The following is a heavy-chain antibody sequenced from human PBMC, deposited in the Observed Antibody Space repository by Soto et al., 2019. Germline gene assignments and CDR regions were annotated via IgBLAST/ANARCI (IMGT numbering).Heavy chain of an antibody. Sequence: QVQLVQSGAEVEKPGSSVKVSCKASGGTFSNYALSWVRQAPGQGLEWMGGIIPVFGPAHYAQKFQGRVTITADESTSTAYVELSSLRSEATAVYYCARAGTGSYLNALDVWGQGTMVTVSS. J-gene: IGHJ3*01. CDR2: IIPVFGPA. CDR3: ARAGTGSYLNALDV. V-gene: IGHV1-69*01. D-gene: IGHD1-26*01. CDR1: GGTFSNYA.